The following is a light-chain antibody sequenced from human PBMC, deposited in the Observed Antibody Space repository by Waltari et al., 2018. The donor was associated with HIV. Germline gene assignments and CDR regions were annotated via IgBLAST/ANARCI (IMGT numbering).Light chain of an antibody. CDR3: AAWDDSLNGHVV. Sequence: QSVLTQPPSASGTPGQRVTISCSGSSSNIGSNTVNWYQQLPGTAPKLLIYSNNQRPSWVPDRFSGSKSGPSASLAISGLQSEDEADYYCAAWDDSLNGHVVFGGGTKLTVL. V-gene: IGLV1-44*01. CDR1: SSNIGSNT. CDR2: SNN. J-gene: IGLJ2*01.